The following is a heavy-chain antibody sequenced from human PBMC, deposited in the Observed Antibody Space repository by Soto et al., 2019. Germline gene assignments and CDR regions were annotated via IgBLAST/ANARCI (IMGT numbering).Heavy chain of an antibody. J-gene: IGHJ4*02. CDR3: ARWGRYSSSWYTQLFDY. V-gene: IGHV4-31*03. D-gene: IGHD6-13*01. CDR1: GGSISSGGYY. CDR2: IYYSGST. Sequence: LSLTCTVSGGSISSGGYYWSWIRQHPGKGLEWIGYIYYSGSTYYNPSLKSRVTISVDTSKNQFSLKLSSVTAADTAVYYCARWGRYSSSWYTQLFDYWGQGTLVTVSS.